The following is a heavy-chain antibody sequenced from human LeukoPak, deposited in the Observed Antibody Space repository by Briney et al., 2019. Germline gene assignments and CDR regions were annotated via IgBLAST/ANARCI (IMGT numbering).Heavy chain of an antibody. Sequence: PSETLSLTCAVPGGSTSSSRSCGGWIRQPPGKGLEWIGSAYYSGSTYHNPSLKSRVTISVDTSKNQFTLKLSSVTAADTAVYYCARHMHLLNWFDPWGQGTLVTVSS. V-gene: IGHV4-39*01. CDR3: ARHMHLLNWFDP. D-gene: IGHD1-26*01. J-gene: IGHJ5*02. CDR1: GGSTSSSRSC. CDR2: AYYSGST.